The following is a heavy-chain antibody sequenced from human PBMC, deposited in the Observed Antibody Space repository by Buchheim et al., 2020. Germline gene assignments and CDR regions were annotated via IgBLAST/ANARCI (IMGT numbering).Heavy chain of an antibody. CDR1: GFTFSYYS. V-gene: IGHV3-48*01. Sequence: EVQLVESGGGLVQPGGSLRLSCAVSGFTFSYYSMNWVRQAPGKGLEWVAYISNNSRTKYYADSVKGRFTISRDNAKNSLYLQRNSLRAEDTAVYHCASGERGVPDYGGKGTL. D-gene: IGHD3-10*01. CDR3: ASGERGVPDY. J-gene: IGHJ4*02. CDR2: ISNNSRTK.